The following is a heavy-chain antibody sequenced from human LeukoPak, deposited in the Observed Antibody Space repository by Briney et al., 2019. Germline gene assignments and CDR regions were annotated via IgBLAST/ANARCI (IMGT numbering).Heavy chain of an antibody. V-gene: IGHV1-69*04. J-gene: IGHJ4*02. CDR1: GGTFSSYA. CDR3: ARTPPGIAAAGPSEDDY. Sequence: SVKVSCKASGGTFSSYAISWVRQAPGQGLEWMGRIIPILGIANYAQKFQGRVTITADKSTSTAYMELSSLRSEDTAVYYCARTPPGIAAAGPSEDDYWGQGTLVTVSS. D-gene: IGHD6-13*01. CDR2: IIPILGIA.